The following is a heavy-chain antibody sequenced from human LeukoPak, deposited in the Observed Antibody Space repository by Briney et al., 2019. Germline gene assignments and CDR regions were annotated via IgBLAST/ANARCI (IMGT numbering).Heavy chain of an antibody. J-gene: IGHJ4*02. D-gene: IGHD3-22*01. CDR3: SRVTGYMIEDYFDY. CDR2: IYYIVSV. Sequence: TSETLSLTCTVSGGSISSYYWSWVRQPPGKGLGWSGYIYYIVSVNYNPSLKCRVTISLQESKNQFSLKLSSVTAAHTAVLCCSRVTGYMIEDYFDYWGQGTLVTVSS. V-gene: IGHV4-59*01. CDR1: GGSISSYY.